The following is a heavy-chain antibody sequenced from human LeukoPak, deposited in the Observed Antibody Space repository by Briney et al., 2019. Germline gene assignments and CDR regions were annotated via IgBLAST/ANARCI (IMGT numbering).Heavy chain of an antibody. V-gene: IGHV3-30*18. D-gene: IGHD3-22*01. CDR2: ISYDGSNK. CDR1: GFTFSSYW. J-gene: IGHJ4*02. CDR3: AKDFYYYDSSGYPTLDY. Sequence: PGGSLRLSCAASGFTFSSYWMSWVRQAPGKGLEWVAVISYDGSNKYYADSVKGRFTISRDNSKNTLYLQMNSLRAEDTAVYYCAKDFYYYDSSGYPTLDYWGQGTLVTVSS.